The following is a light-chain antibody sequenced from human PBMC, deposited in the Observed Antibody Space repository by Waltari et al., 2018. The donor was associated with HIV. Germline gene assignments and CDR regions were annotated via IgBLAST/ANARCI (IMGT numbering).Light chain of an antibody. Sequence: SSELTQDPAVSVALGQTVRITCQGDSLRSYYASWYQQKPGQAPVLVIYGKNNRPTGIPDRFSGSSSGNTASVTITGAQAEDEADYCCNSRDSSGNLYVFGTGTKVTVL. V-gene: IGLV3-19*01. CDR1: SLRSYY. CDR3: NSRDSSGNLYV. J-gene: IGLJ1*01. CDR2: GKN.